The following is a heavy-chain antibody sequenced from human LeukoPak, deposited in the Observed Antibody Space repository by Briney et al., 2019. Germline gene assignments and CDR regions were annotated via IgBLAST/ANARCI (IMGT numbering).Heavy chain of an antibody. CDR3: ARGVTDYYDSSGYYPDY. J-gene: IGHJ4*02. Sequence: SETLSLTCTVSGGSISSYYWSWIWQPPGKGLEWIGYIYYSGSTNYNPSLKSRVTISVDTSKNQLSLKLSSVTAADTAVYYCARGVTDYYDSSGYYPDYWGQGTLVTVSS. CDR1: GGSISSYY. V-gene: IGHV4-59*01. D-gene: IGHD3-22*01. CDR2: IYYSGST.